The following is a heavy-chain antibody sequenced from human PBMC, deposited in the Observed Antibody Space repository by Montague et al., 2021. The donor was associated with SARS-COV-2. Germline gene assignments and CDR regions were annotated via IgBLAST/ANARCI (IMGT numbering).Heavy chain of an antibody. V-gene: IGHV4-34*01. CDR2: INHSGST. J-gene: IGHJ6*02. D-gene: IGHD3-10*01. Sequence: SETLSLTCAVYGGSFSGYYWSWIRQPPGKGLEWIGEINHSGSTNYNPSLKSRVTISVDTSKNQFSLKLSSVTAADTAVYYCARDRPRSYYYDSGTYTWGGYGMGVWGQGTTVTVSS. CDR3: ARDRPRSYYYDSGTYTWGGYGMGV. CDR1: GGSFSGYY.